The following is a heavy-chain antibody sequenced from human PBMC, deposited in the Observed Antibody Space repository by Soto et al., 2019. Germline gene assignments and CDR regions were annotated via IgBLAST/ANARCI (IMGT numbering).Heavy chain of an antibody. CDR2: ISGSGGST. CDR1: GFTFSSYA. Sequence: GGSLRLSCAASGFTFSSYAMSWVRQAPGKGLEWVSAISGSGGSTYYADSVKGRFTISRDNSKNTLYLQMNSLRAEDTAVYYCAKSLGSPPGRITDAQYYYYYGMDVWGQGT. CDR3: AKSLGSPPGRITDAQYYYYYGMDV. V-gene: IGHV3-23*01. D-gene: IGHD1-20*01. J-gene: IGHJ6*02.